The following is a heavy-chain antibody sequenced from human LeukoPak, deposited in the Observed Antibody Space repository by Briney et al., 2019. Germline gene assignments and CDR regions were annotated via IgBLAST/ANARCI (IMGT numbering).Heavy chain of an antibody. CDR3: ASYFPRQWLVGYFDY. J-gene: IGHJ4*02. D-gene: IGHD6-19*01. CDR2: ISSVTDL. V-gene: IGHV3-48*03. Sequence: SGGSLRLSCAASGFNFRSSEMNWVRQAPGKGLEWVAYISSVTDLYYADSVKGRFTISRDNAKKSLYLQMNSLRAEDTAVYYCASYFPRQWLVGYFDYWGQGTLVTVSS. CDR1: GFNFRSSE.